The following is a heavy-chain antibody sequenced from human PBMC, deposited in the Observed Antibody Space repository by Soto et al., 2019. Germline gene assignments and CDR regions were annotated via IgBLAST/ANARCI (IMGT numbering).Heavy chain of an antibody. J-gene: IGHJ4*02. CDR2: IYYSGST. Sequence: AATLSLTCTVSGGSISSYYWSWIRQPPGKGLEWIGYIYYSGSTNYNPSLKSRVTISVDTSKNQFSLKLSSVTAADTAVYYCARNLLYFDYWGQGTLVTVSS. V-gene: IGHV4-59*01. CDR3: ARNLLYFDY. CDR1: GGSISSYY.